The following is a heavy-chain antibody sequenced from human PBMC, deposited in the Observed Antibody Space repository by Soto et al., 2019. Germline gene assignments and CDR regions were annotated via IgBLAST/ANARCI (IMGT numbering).Heavy chain of an antibody. CDR2: VSGSGGNT. D-gene: IGHD1-26*01. J-gene: IGHJ5*02. CDR3: AKDRMGASGWFDP. V-gene: IGHV3-23*01. CDR1: GFSFSSYT. Sequence: PGGSLRLSCVASGFSFSSYTMNWVRQAPGKGLEWVSGVSGSGGNTYYADSVKGRFSISRDNSKNTLYLQLNSLRAEDTAIYYCAKDRMGASGWFDPWGQGTPVTVSS.